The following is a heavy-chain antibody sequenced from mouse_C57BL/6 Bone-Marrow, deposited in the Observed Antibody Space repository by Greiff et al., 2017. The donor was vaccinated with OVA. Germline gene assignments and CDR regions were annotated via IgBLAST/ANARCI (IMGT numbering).Heavy chain of an antibody. CDR3: ARGHYYGSSYVDAMDY. J-gene: IGHJ4*01. V-gene: IGHV1-54*01. Sequence: QVQLQQSGAELVRPGTSVKVSCKASGYAFTNYLIEWVKQRPGQGLEWIGVINPGSGGTNYNEKFKGKATLTADKSSSTAYMQLSSLTSEDSAVYFCARGHYYGSSYVDAMDYWGQGTSVTVSS. CDR2: INPGSGGT. CDR1: GYAFTNYL. D-gene: IGHD1-1*01.